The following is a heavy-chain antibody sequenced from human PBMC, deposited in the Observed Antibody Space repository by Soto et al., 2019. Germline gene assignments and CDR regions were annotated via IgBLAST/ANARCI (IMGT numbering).Heavy chain of an antibody. D-gene: IGHD6-19*01. CDR3: ARGNSSGWLGHYYGMDV. V-gene: IGHV4-4*07. CDR1: GGSISSYY. J-gene: IGHJ6*02. Sequence: SSETLSLTCTVSGGSISSYYWSWIRQPAGKGLEWIGRIYTSGSTNYNPSLKSRVTMSVDTTKNQFSLKLSSVTAADTAVYYCARGNSSGWLGHYYGMDVWGQGTTVTVSS. CDR2: IYTSGST.